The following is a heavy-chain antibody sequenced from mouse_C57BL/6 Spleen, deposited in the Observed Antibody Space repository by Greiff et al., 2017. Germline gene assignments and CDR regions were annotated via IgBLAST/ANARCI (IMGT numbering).Heavy chain of an antibody. CDR2: IDPSDSYT. CDR3: ARSWGAWFAY. Sequence: QVQLQQPGAELVMPGASVKLSCKASGYTFTSYWMHWVKQRPGQGLEWIGEIDPSDSYTNYNQKFKGKSTLTVDKSSSTAYMQLSSLTSEDSAVYYCARSWGAWFAYWGQGTLVTVSA. CDR1: GYTFTSYW. J-gene: IGHJ3*01. V-gene: IGHV1-69*01.